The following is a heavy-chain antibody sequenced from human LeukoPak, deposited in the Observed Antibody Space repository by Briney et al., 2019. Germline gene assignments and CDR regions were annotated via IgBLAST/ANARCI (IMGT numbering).Heavy chain of an antibody. CDR1: GYSSTSYW. CDR2: ICPGDSDT. CDR3: ARLSAGYYYDSSGYYGPMDV. V-gene: IGHV5-51*01. Sequence: GESLKVSCKGSGYSSTSYWIGWVLQMPGKGLEWMVIICPGDSDTRYSPSFQGQVTISADKSISTAYLQWSSLKASDTAMYYCARLSAGYYYDSSGYYGPMDVWGQGTTVTVSS. J-gene: IGHJ6*02. D-gene: IGHD3-22*01.